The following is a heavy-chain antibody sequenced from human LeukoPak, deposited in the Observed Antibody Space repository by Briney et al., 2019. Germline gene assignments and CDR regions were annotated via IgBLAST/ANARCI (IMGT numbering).Heavy chain of an antibody. V-gene: IGHV6-1*01. Sequence: SQTLSLTCASSADRVSSNTVVWNWIRQSPSRGLEWLGRTYYRSKWSNDYAVSVKSRITINPDTSKSQFSLQLNSVTPEDTAVYYCARSHSGRFDSWGQGTLVTVSS. J-gene: IGHJ4*02. D-gene: IGHD3-10*01. CDR2: TYYRSKWSN. CDR3: ARSHSGRFDS. CDR1: ADRVSSNTVV.